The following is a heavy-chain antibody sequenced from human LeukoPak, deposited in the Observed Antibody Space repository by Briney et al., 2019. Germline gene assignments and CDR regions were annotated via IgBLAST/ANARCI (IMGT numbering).Heavy chain of an antibody. CDR1: GFTFSSYA. D-gene: IGHD6-13*01. V-gene: IGHV3-23*01. CDR2: ISGSGGST. Sequence: GGSLRLSCAAPGFTFSSYAMSWVRQAPGKGLEWVSAISGSGGSTYYADSVKGRFTISRDNSKNTLYLQMNSLRAEDTAVYYCAKAGIAAAGTSKFYYYYYMGVWGKGTTVTVSS. J-gene: IGHJ6*03. CDR3: AKAGIAAAGTSKFYYYYYMGV.